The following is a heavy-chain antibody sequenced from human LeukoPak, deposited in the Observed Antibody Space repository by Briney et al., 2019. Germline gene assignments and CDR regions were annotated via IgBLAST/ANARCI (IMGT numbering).Heavy chain of an antibody. CDR2: ISSGSTYI. CDR1: GFTFSSHS. D-gene: IGHD2/OR15-2a*01. V-gene: IGHV3-21*01. CDR3: ATFSTVLGFDQ. J-gene: IGHJ4*02. Sequence: GGSLRLSCAASGFTFSSHSMNWVRQAPGKGLEWVSSISSGSTYIYYADSLKGRFTISRDNAKNSLYLQVNSLRADDTAVYYCATFSTVLGFDQWGQGTLVTVSS.